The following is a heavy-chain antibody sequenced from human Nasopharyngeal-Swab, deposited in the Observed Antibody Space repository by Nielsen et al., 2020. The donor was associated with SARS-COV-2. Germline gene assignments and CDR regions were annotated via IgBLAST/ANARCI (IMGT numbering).Heavy chain of an antibody. J-gene: IGHJ4*01. V-gene: IGHV4-4*02. D-gene: IGHD1-26*01. Sequence: WIRQPPGQGLEWIGEIYHSGSTNYNPSLKSRVTISVDKSKNQFSLKLSSVTAADTAVYYCARVSWSSGSYSPLYWGQGTLVTVSS. CDR3: ARVSWSSGSYSPLY. CDR2: IYHSGST.